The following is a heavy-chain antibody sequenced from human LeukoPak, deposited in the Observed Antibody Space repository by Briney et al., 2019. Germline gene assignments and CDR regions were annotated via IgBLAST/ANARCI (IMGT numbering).Heavy chain of an antibody. Sequence: GGSLRLSCAASGFTFSSYDMHWVRQATGKGLEWVSAIGTASDTYYPGSVKGRFTISRENAKNSLCLQMNSLRAGDTAVYYCARASRIEVAGTGGAYYYYYYGMDVWGQGTTVTVPS. V-gene: IGHV3-13*01. J-gene: IGHJ6*02. CDR3: ARASRIEVAGTGGAYYYYYYGMDV. CDR1: GFTFSSYD. CDR2: IGTASDT. D-gene: IGHD6-19*01.